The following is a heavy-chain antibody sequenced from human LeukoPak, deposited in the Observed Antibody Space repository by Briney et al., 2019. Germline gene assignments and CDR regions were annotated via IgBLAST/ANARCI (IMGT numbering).Heavy chain of an antibody. CDR2: ICDCNGNT. CDR1: GYTFTSYG. D-gene: IGHD3-3*01. Sequence: GASVKVSCKGSGYTFTSYGISWVRQAPGRGREWMGWICDCNGNTNYAQKLQGRVPMHTETSTSTPYMELRSLRSDDTAVYYCASGASVVLRFLEWCNIENWFDPWGQGTLVTVSS. V-gene: IGHV1-18*01. CDR3: ASGASVVLRFLEWCNIENWFDP. J-gene: IGHJ5*02.